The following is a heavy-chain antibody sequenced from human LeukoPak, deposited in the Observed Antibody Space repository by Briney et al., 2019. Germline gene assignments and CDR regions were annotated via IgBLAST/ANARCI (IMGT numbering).Heavy chain of an antibody. D-gene: IGHD5-12*01. CDR1: GGSISSSSYY. Sequence: PSETLSLTCTVSGGSISSSSYYWGWIRQPPGKGLAWIGSIYYSGSTYYNPSLKSRVTISVDTSKNQFSLKLSSVTAADTAVYYCASPSGYDYADYYYYMDVWGKGTTVTVSS. CDR2: IYYSGST. CDR3: ASPSGYDYADYYYYMDV. V-gene: IGHV4-39*01. J-gene: IGHJ6*03.